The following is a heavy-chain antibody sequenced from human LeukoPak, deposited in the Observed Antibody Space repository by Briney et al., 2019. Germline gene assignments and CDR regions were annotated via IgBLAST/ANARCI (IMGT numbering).Heavy chain of an antibody. J-gene: IGHJ6*02. V-gene: IGHV3-74*01. CDR3: ARDRYYGMDV. Sequence: GGSLRLSCAASGFTFSGYWMHWVRQVPGKGLVWVSRINSDGSSTAYADSVKGRFTISRDNAKNTLYLQMSSLRVEDTAVYHCARDRYYGMDVWGQGTTVTVSS. CDR2: INSDGSST. CDR1: GFTFSGYW.